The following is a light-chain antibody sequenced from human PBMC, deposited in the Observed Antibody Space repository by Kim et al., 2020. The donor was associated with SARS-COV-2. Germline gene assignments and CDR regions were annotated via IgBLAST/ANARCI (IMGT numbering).Light chain of an antibody. CDR3: QVWDSSTDHVI. CDR2: FDK. Sequence: SYELTQPPSLSVAPGETATISCGGNDIGRKSVHWYQQRPGQAPALVIYFDKDRPSGIPERFSGSNSENSATLTISRVEVGDGADYYCQVWDSSTDHVIFG. J-gene: IGLJ2*01. CDR1: DIGRKS. V-gene: IGLV3-21*01.